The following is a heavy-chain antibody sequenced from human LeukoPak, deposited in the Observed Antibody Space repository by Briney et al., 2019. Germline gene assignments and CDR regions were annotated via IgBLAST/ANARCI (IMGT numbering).Heavy chain of an antibody. V-gene: IGHV3-23*01. J-gene: IGHJ4*02. CDR2: ISGSGDST. D-gene: IGHD2-8*01. Sequence: GGSLRLSCAASGFAFNSYAMSWVRQAPGKGLEWVSAISGSGDSTYFAASVKGRFTISRDNSKNTLYLQMNSLRAEDTAVYYCAKAGGLMVYARELIDQWGQGTLVTVSS. CDR1: GFAFNSYA. CDR3: AKAGGLMVYARELIDQ.